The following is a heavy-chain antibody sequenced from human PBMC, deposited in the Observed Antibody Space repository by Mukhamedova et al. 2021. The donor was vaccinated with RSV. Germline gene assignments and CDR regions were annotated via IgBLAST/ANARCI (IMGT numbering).Heavy chain of an antibody. Sequence: GFTFSSYAMHWVCQAPGKGLEWVAVISYDGSNKYYADSVKGRFTISRDNSKNTLYLQMNSLRAEDTAVYYCASSLDYGDYEYYYY. D-gene: IGHD4-17*01. CDR2: ISYDGSNK. V-gene: IGHV3-30*04. CDR3: ASSLDYGDYEYYYY. J-gene: IGHJ6*01. CDR1: GFTFSSYA.